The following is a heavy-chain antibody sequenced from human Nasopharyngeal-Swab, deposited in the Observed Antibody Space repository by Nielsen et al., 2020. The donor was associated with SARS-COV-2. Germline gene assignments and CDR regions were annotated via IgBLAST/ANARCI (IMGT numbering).Heavy chain of an antibody. J-gene: IGHJ6*03. CDR1: GGVISSYY. CDR3: ARGLVRSLNSYYYYMDV. CDR2: IYYSGST. Sequence: SETLSLTCTVAGGVISSYYWSWIRQPPGKGLEWIGYIYYSGSTNYNPSLKSRVTISVDTSKNQFSLKLSSVAAADTAVYYCARGLVRSLNSYYYYMDVWGKGTTVTVSS. D-gene: IGHD6-6*01. V-gene: IGHV4-59*01.